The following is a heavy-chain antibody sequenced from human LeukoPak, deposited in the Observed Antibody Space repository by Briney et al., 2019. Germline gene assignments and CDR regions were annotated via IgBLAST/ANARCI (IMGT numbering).Heavy chain of an antibody. CDR3: ARXXNXYCSSTSCYIYYFDY. CDR1: GGSFSXXX. CDR2: XXXSXST. Sequence: SETLSLTCAVYGGSFSXXXWSWIRQPPGKXXXXXXXXXXSXSTXXXXXXXXXXXISVXXSKNQFSLKLSXXTAADTAVYYCARXXNXYCSSTSCYIYYFDYWGQGTLVTVSS. D-gene: IGHD2-2*01. J-gene: IGHJ4*02. V-gene: IGHV4-34*01.